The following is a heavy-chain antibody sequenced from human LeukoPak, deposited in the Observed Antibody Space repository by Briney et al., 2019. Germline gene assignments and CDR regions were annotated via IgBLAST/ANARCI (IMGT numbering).Heavy chain of an antibody. Sequence: SQTLSLTCAISGDSVSSNIAAWTWIRPSPSSGLEWLGRTYYRPKWYNNYAVSVKSRMTISPDTSKNQFSLQLNSVTPEDTAVYYCAREGGRWVQSNCGAFDIWGPGTVVTVSS. V-gene: IGHV6-1*01. D-gene: IGHD5-24*01. J-gene: IGHJ3*02. CDR3: AREGGRWVQSNCGAFDI. CDR1: GDSVSSNIAA. CDR2: TYYRPKWYN.